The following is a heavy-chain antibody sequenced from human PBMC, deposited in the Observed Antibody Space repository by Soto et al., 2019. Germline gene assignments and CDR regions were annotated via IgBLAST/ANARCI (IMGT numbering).Heavy chain of an antibody. CDR1: GASIISSYYY. CDR2: VFDTGFT. V-gene: IGHV4-39*01. CDR3: ATSQKGYNWNYFDH. Sequence: PSERLSLTCGVSGASIISSYYYWAWLRQSPWKGPEWIGSVFDTGFTYYNPSLECRVSVSVDTSKSQFSLKLSAVTAADTAVYYCATSQKGYNWNYFDHWGQGALVTVSS. D-gene: IGHD1-20*01. J-gene: IGHJ4*02.